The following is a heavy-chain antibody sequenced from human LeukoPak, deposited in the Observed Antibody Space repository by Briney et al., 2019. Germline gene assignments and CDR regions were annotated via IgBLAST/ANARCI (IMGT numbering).Heavy chain of an antibody. D-gene: IGHD5-24*01. CDR2: ISSSGSTI. J-gene: IGHJ4*02. CDR1: GFTFSSYE. V-gene: IGHV3-48*03. CDR3: ERSDLRMARRYYYFDY. Sequence: PGGSLRLSCAASGFTFSSYEMNWVRQAPGKGLEWVSYISSSGSTIYYADSVKGRFTISRDNAKNSLYLQMNSLRAEDTAVYYCERSDLRMARRYYYFDYWGQGTLVTVSS.